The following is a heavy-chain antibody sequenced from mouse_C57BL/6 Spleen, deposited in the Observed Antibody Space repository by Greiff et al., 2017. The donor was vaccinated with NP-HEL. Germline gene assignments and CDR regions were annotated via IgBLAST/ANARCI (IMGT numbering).Heavy chain of an antibody. Sequence: VQLQQPGTELVKPGASVKLSCKASGYTFTSYWMPWVKQRPGQGLEWIGNINPSNGGTNYNEKFKSKATLTVDKSSSTAYMQLSSLTSEDSAVYYCARWRKGDPRAMDYWGQGTSVTVSS. CDR2: INPSNGGT. D-gene: IGHD2-13*01. CDR3: ARWRKGDPRAMDY. V-gene: IGHV1-53*01. J-gene: IGHJ4*01. CDR1: GYTFTSYW.